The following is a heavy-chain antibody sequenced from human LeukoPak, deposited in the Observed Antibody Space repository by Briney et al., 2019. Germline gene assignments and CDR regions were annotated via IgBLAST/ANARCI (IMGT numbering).Heavy chain of an antibody. J-gene: IGHJ1*01. D-gene: IGHD3-22*01. V-gene: IGHV4-39*02. CDR3: ARRRYYDGSGYLD. CDR2: IYYNGRT. Sequence: SETLSLSCTVSGDSIRSSNYYWDWIRQPPGKGLEWMGSIYYNGRTYYNPSLGSRVSILIDTTNNHFPLKLSSMTAADTAVYYCARRRYYDGSGYLDWGQGTLVIVSS. CDR1: GDSIRSSNYY.